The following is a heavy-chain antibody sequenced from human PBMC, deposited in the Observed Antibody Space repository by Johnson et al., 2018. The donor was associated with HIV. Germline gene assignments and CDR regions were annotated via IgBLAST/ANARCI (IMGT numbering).Heavy chain of an antibody. CDR1: GFTFDDYG. V-gene: IGHV3-20*04. Sequence: MLLVESGGGLVQPGGSLRLSCAASGFTFDDYGMSWVRQGPGKGLEWVSGIYWNGGRTGYADSLKGRFNMSRDNDKNSLYLQMNSLRAEDTALYYCARETSPYYYDSSGYYSHDAFDIWGQGTMVTVSS. J-gene: IGHJ3*02. D-gene: IGHD3-22*01. CDR3: ARETSPYYYDSSGYYSHDAFDI. CDR2: IYWNGGRT.